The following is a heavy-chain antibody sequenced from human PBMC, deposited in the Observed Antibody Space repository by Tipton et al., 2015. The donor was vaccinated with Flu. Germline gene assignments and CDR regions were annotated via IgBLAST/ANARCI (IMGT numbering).Heavy chain of an antibody. D-gene: IGHD3-3*01. CDR3: ARAYTYYDFWSGYFYYYYYGMDV. Sequence: QLVQSGAEVKKPGASVKVSCKASGYTFTSYDINWVRQATGQGLEWMGWMNPNSGNTGYAQKFQGRVTMTRNTSISTAYMELSSLRSEDTAVYYCARAYTYYDFWSGYFYYYYYGMDVWGQGTTVTVSS. CDR1: GYTFTSYD. V-gene: IGHV1-8*01. CDR2: MNPNSGNT. J-gene: IGHJ6*02.